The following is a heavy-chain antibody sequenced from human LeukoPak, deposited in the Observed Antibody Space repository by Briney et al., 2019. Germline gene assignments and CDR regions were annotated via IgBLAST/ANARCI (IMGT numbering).Heavy chain of an antibody. V-gene: IGHV4-30-4*08. CDR1: GGSISSGDYY. J-gene: IGHJ3*02. CDR2: SYYSGST. CDR3: AREVTYCGGDCYLLGAFDI. Sequence: PSQTLSLTCTVSGGSISSGDYYWSWIRQPPGKGLEWIGYSYYSGSTYYNPSLKSRVTISVDTSKNQFSLKLSSVTAADTAVYYCAREVTYCGGDCYLLGAFDIWGQGTMVTVSS. D-gene: IGHD2-21*01.